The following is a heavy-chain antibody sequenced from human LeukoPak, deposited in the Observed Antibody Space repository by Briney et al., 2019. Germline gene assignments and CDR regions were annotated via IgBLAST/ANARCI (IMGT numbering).Heavy chain of an antibody. J-gene: IGHJ4*02. V-gene: IGHV1-46*03. Sequence: ASVKVSCKASGYTFTGYYMHWVRQAPGQGLEGMGIINTSGGSTSYAQKFQGRVTMTRDTSTCTVYMELSSLRSEDTAVYYCARGSGSYAGVYWGQGTLVTVSS. D-gene: IGHD1-26*01. CDR1: GYTFTGYY. CDR2: INTSGGST. CDR3: ARGSGSYAGVY.